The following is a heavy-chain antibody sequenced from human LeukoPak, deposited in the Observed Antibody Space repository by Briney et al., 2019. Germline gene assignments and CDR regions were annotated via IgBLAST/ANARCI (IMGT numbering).Heavy chain of an antibody. Sequence: GGSLRLSCAASGFTFSSNTMSWVRQAPGKGLEWVSVISGSGSSTYYADSVKGRFTISRDNAKNSLYLQMNSLRAEDTAVYYCARAKDIVVVPAAIEWGHAFDIWGQGTMVTVSS. V-gene: IGHV3-23*01. CDR3: ARAKDIVVVPAAIEWGHAFDI. CDR2: ISGSGSST. CDR1: GFTFSSNT. D-gene: IGHD2-2*01. J-gene: IGHJ3*02.